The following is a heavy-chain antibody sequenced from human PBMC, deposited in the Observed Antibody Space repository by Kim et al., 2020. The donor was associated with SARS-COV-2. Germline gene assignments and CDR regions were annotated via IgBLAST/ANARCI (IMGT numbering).Heavy chain of an antibody. Sequence: THYTPSLKSRVTISVDRSKNQFSLKLSSVTAADTAVYYCARHSSSYVDYWGQGTLVTVSS. J-gene: IGHJ4*02. D-gene: IGHD6-13*01. CDR3: ARHSSSYVDY. CDR2: T. V-gene: IGHV4-30-2*01.